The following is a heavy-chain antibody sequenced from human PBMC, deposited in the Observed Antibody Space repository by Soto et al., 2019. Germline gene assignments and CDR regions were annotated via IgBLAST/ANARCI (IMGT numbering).Heavy chain of an antibody. Sequence: GGYPRLSCAASGFSCDDYAMHWVRQDPGKGLEWVSGISWNSGSIGYADSVKGRFTISRDNAKNSLYLQMNSLRAEATALYYCAKDIGFCGGDCYSLDYWGQGT. CDR2: ISWNSGSI. CDR3: AKDIGFCGGDCYSLDY. V-gene: IGHV3-9*01. J-gene: IGHJ4*02. D-gene: IGHD2-21*02. CDR1: GFSCDDYA.